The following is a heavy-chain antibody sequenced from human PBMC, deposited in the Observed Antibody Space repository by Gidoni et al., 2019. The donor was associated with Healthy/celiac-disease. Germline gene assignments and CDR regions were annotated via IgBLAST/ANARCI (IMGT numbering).Heavy chain of an antibody. CDR3: ARDSSSWYYFDY. Sequence: EVQLVESGGGLVQPGGSLRLSCAASGFTVSSNYMRWVRQAPGKGLEWVSVIYSGGSTYYADSVKGRFTISRDNSKNTLYLQMNSLRAEDTAVYYCARDSSSWYYFDYWGQGTLVTVSS. V-gene: IGHV3-66*02. CDR1: GFTVSSNY. CDR2: IYSGGST. D-gene: IGHD6-13*01. J-gene: IGHJ4*02.